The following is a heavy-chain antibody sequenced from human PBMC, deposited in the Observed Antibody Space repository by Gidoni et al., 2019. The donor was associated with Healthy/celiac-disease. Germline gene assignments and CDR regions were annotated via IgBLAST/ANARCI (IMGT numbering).Heavy chain of an antibody. CDR3: AREPPHDCSSTSCNNWFDP. V-gene: IGHV4-34*01. CDR1: GGSFRGYY. J-gene: IGHJ5*02. CDR2: INHSGST. D-gene: IGHD2-2*01. Sequence: QVQLQQWGAGLLKPSETLSLTCDVYGGSFRGYYWSWIRQPPGKGLEWIGEINHSGSTNYNPSLKSRVTISVDTSKNQFSLKLSSVTAADTAVYYCAREPPHDCSSTSCNNWFDPWGQGTLVTVSS.